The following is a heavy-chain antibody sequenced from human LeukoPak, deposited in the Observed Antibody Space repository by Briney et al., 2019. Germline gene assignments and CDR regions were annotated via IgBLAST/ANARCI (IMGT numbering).Heavy chain of an antibody. J-gene: IGHJ4*02. CDR3: ARAILAYCGGDCYRPGRYFDY. Sequence: GSSVKVSCKASAYTVTSYGISWVRQAPGQGLEWMGWISAYNGNTNYAQKLQGRVTMTTDTSTSTAYMELRSLRSDDTAVYYCARAILAYCGGDCYRPGRYFDYWGQRTLVTVSS. CDR1: AYTVTSYG. V-gene: IGHV1-18*01. CDR2: ISAYNGNT. D-gene: IGHD2-21*01.